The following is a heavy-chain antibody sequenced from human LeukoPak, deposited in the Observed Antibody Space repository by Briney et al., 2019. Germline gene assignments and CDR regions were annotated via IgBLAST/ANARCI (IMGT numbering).Heavy chain of an antibody. CDR3: TIGPFCGVDCYAVDY. CDR2: IIPISTTA. CDR1: GGMFSTYA. J-gene: IGHJ4*02. D-gene: IGHD2-21*02. Sequence: SVTVSFKASGGMFSTYAISWVRQAPGQGPEWMGGIIPISTTANYAQKFQGRVTITSDEFTRTAYMEVYSLKCEDTAVYYCTIGPFCGVDCYAVDYWGQGTLVTVSS. V-gene: IGHV1-69*01.